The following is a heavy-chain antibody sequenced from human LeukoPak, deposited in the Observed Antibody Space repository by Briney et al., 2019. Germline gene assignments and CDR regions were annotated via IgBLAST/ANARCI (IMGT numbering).Heavy chain of an antibody. CDR2: IYYSGTT. Sequence: SETLSLTCTISGASIDSYYWSWIRQPPGKGLEWIGYIYYSGTTNYNPSLKSRVTISVDTSKNQFSLKVTSVTAADTAVYYCARQGYWSGSGSYRHRFDPWGQGTLVTVSS. CDR1: GASIDSYY. J-gene: IGHJ5*02. V-gene: IGHV4-59*08. CDR3: ARQGYWSGSGSYRHRFDP. D-gene: IGHD3-10*01.